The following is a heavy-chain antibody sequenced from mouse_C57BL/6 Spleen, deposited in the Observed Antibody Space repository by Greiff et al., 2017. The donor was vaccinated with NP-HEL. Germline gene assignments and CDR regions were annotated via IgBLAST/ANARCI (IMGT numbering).Heavy chain of an antibody. CDR3: ASLSGSSYDWYFDV. D-gene: IGHD1-1*01. Sequence: EVMLVESGGGLVKPGGSLKLSCAASGFTFSDYGMHWVRQAPEKGLEWVAYISSGSSTIYYADTVKGRFTISRDNAKNTLFLQMTSLRSEDTAMYYCASLSGSSYDWYFDVWGTGTTVTVSS. V-gene: IGHV5-17*01. J-gene: IGHJ1*03. CDR1: GFTFSDYG. CDR2: ISSGSSTI.